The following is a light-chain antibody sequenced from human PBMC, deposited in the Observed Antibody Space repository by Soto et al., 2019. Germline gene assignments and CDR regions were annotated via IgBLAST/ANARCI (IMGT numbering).Light chain of an antibody. Sequence: QPVLTQPPSASGTPGQWVSISCSGSSSNIGSNTVSWYQLLPGTAPKLLIYNNNQRPSGVPDRFSGSRSGTSASLAISGLQSEDEADYYCAAWDDILQGYVFGTGTKLTVL. J-gene: IGLJ1*01. V-gene: IGLV1-44*01. CDR1: SSNIGSNT. CDR3: AAWDDILQGYV. CDR2: NNN.